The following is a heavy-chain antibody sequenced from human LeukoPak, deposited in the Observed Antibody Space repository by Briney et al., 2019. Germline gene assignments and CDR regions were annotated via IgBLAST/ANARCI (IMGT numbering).Heavy chain of an antibody. Sequence: ASVKVSCKASGYTFTSYDINWVRQATGQGLEWMGWMNPNSGNTGYAQKFQGRVTITRNTSISTAYMELSSLRSDDTAVYYCARDPSGYDSFDYWGQGTLVTVSS. D-gene: IGHD5-12*01. CDR3: ARDPSGYDSFDY. CDR2: MNPNSGNT. V-gene: IGHV1-8*03. J-gene: IGHJ4*02. CDR1: GYTFTSYD.